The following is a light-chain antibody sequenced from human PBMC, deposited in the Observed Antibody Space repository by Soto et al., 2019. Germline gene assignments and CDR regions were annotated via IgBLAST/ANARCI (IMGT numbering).Light chain of an antibody. CDR1: QDISRG. V-gene: IGKV1D-12*01. Sequence: DVQMTQSPSSVSASVGDRVTITCRASQDISRGLAWYQQKPGQAPKFLIYAASNLQSGDPSRFSGSGSGTDFALTISSLQPEDFATYYCQQGNNFPLTFGQGTRLEMK. J-gene: IGKJ5*01. CDR3: QQGNNFPLT. CDR2: AAS.